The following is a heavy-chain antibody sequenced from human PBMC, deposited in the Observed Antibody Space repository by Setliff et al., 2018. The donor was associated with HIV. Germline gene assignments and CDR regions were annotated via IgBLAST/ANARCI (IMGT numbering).Heavy chain of an antibody. Sequence: SVKVSCKASGVTFNTFAINWVRQAPGQGLEWMGGIIPILGTTPYAQKFQGRLTFTADASTATAYMELSSLRSEDTAVYYCARGGQYYRSTYYYYCMDVWGKGTTVTVSS. CDR2: IIPILGTT. V-gene: IGHV1-69*13. J-gene: IGHJ6*03. CDR3: ARGGQYYRSTYYYYCMDV. D-gene: IGHD3-16*02. CDR1: GVTFNTFA.